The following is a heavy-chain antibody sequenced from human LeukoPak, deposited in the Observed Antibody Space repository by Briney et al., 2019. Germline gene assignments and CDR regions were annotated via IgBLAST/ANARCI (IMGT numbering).Heavy chain of an antibody. J-gene: IGHJ5*02. CDR3: AREVVGATTGNWFDP. CDR1: GYTFTGYY. D-gene: IGHD1-26*01. V-gene: IGHV1-2*04. CDR2: INPNSGGT. Sequence: ASVKVSCMASGYTFTGYYMHWVRPPPGQGVEWVGWINPNSGGTNYAQKFQGWVTMTRDTSISTAYMELSRLRSDDTAVYYCAREVVGATTGNWFDPWGQGTLVTVSS.